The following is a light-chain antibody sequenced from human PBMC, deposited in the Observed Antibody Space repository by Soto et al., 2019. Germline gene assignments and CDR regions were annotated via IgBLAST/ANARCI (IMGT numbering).Light chain of an antibody. Sequence: TVLAQSPATLSLSPGERATLSCRASQSVSSYLAWYQQKPGQAPRLLIYDVSSRATGIPARFSGSGSGTDFTLTISSLEPEDFAVYYCQQRSNWPPTFGQGTKVDIK. CDR1: QSVSSY. V-gene: IGKV3-11*01. CDR3: QQRSNWPPT. J-gene: IGKJ1*01. CDR2: DVS.